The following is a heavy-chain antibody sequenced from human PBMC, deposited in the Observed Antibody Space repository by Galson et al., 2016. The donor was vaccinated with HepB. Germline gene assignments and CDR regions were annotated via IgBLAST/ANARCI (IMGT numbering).Heavy chain of an antibody. Sequence: SLRLSCAASGFSLDSYATSWVRQAPGKGLEWISNINGRGASTDYAASVKGRFIISRDNIKNTLFLQMNSLRADDTAVYYCAKEQTYDILTGSPFESWGQGTLVTVSS. CDR3: AKEQTYDILTGSPFES. CDR2: INGRGAST. V-gene: IGHV3-23*01. J-gene: IGHJ4*02. D-gene: IGHD3-9*01. CDR1: GFSLDSYA.